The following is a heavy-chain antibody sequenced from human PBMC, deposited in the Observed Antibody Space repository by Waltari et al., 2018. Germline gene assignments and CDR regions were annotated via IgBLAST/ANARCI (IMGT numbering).Heavy chain of an antibody. Sequence: QLQLQESGPGLVKPSETLSLTCTVSGVSMDDSSYYWGWIRQPPGKGLEWIGSVYYNGNPHHNPSLKIRVTVSGDTSKNQFSLMLNSVTAADTAVYYCVRHRLAWYFDLWGRGTLVTVSS. J-gene: IGHJ2*01. V-gene: IGHV4-39*01. CDR1: GVSMDDSSYY. CDR3: VRHRLAWYFDL. CDR2: VYYNGNP. D-gene: IGHD6-19*01.